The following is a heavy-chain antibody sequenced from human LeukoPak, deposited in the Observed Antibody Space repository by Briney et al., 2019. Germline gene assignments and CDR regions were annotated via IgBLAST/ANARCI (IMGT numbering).Heavy chain of an antibody. CDR3: ATNVTYSFDN. D-gene: IGHD2-21*02. Sequence: KSSETLSLTCAVSAYSISSGYYWGWIRQPPGKGLEWIGSIHHGGSTYHNPSLKSRITISIDRSKNQFSLKLNSVTAADSAVYYCATNVTYSFDNWGQGTLVTVSS. V-gene: IGHV4-38-2*01. CDR2: IHHGGST. CDR1: AYSISSGYY. J-gene: IGHJ4*02.